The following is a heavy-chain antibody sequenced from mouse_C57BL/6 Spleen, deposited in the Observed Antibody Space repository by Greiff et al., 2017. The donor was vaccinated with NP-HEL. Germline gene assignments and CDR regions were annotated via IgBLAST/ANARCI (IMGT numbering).Heavy chain of an antibody. J-gene: IGHJ4*01. CDR3: ARVYEYDEAPYYAMDY. D-gene: IGHD2-4*01. CDR1: GFTFSDYG. V-gene: IGHV5-17*01. CDR2: ISSGSSTI. Sequence: EVKLVESGGGLVKPGGSLKLSCAASGFTFSDYGMHWVRQAPEKGLEWVAYISSGSSTIYYADTVKGRFTISRDNAKNTLFLQMTSLRSEDTAMYYCARVYEYDEAPYYAMDYWGQGTSVTVSS.